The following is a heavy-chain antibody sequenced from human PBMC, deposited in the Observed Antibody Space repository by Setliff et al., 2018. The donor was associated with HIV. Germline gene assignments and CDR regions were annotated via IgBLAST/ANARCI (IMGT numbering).Heavy chain of an antibody. Sequence: PGGSLRLSCVASRFTFNDYWMSWVRQAPGKGLEWVANIDRDGSETNYVDSVRGRFTISRDNTKNSLYLQMDGLRVEDTAVYYCARLRINDFWGQGTPVTVSS. CDR1: RFTFNDYW. V-gene: IGHV3-7*01. CDR2: IDRDGSET. CDR3: ARLRINDF. J-gene: IGHJ4*02.